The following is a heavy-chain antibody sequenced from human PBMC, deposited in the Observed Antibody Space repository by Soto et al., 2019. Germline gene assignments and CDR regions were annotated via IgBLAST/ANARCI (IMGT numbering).Heavy chain of an antibody. CDR3: AKMVAGAGMDV. CDR2: TSGGGGST. V-gene: IGHV3-23*01. Sequence: EVQLLESGGGLVQPGGSLRLSCAASGFTFSSYAMSWVRQAPGKGLEWVSATSGGGGSTYYADSVKGRFTISRDNSKNTLYLEVDSLRAEDTAVYYCAKMVAGAGMDVWGQGTTVTVSS. CDR1: GFTFSSYA. J-gene: IGHJ6*02. D-gene: IGHD6-19*01.